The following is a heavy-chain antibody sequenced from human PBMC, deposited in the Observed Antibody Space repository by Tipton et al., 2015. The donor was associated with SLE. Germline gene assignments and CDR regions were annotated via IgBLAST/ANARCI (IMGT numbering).Heavy chain of an antibody. J-gene: IGHJ2*01. CDR3: ARPPRGPNWYFDL. Sequence: LRLSCTVSGGSISSSSYYWDWIRQPPGKGLEWIGSIYYSGSTYYNPSLKSRVTISVDTSKNQFSLKLSSVTAADTAVYYCARPPRGPNWYFDLWGRGTLVTVSS. CDR1: GGSISSSSYY. CDR2: IYYSGST. V-gene: IGHV4-39*07.